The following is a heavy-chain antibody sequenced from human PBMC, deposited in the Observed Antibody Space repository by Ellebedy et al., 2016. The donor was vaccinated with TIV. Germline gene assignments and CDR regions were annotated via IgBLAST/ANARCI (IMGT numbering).Heavy chain of an antibody. CDR2: IIPLFGTP. V-gene: IGHV1-69*06. Sequence: AASVKVSCKASGYSFSDYDINWVRQAAGQGLEWMGNIIPLFGTPNYAQKFRGRVTITADKSTSTVFMELSSLRSEDTAVYYCARERDYGRELFDYWGQGTLVTVSS. CDR3: ARERDYGRELFDY. J-gene: IGHJ4*02. D-gene: IGHD4-17*01. CDR1: GYSFSDYD.